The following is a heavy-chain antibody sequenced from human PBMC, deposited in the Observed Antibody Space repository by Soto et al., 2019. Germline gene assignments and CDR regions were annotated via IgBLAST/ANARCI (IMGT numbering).Heavy chain of an antibody. V-gene: IGHV3-23*01. CDR3: AKVPDAAVAQQLDY. J-gene: IGHJ4*02. CDR1: AVSISGFA. Sequence: TGGALRCALRAAAVSISGFALRWVRRGPGNGLEWLSAISGSGGSTYYADSVKGRFTISRYNSKNTLYLQMHSLRAEDTAVYYCAKVPDAAVAQQLDYWGQGTLVTVSS. CDR2: ISGSGGST. D-gene: IGHD6-13*01.